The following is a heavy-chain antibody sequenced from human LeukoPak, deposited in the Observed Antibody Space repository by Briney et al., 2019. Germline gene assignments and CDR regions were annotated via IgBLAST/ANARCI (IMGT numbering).Heavy chain of an antibody. CDR2: ISYDGSNK. Sequence: GGSLRLSCAASGFTFSSYGMHWVRQAPGKGLEWVAVISYDGSNKYYADSVKGRFTISRDNSKNTLYLQMNSLRAEDTAVYYCATLKRWLQLPYFDYWGQGTLVTVSS. D-gene: IGHD5-24*01. J-gene: IGHJ4*02. CDR3: ATLKRWLQLPYFDY. CDR1: GFTFSSYG. V-gene: IGHV3-30*03.